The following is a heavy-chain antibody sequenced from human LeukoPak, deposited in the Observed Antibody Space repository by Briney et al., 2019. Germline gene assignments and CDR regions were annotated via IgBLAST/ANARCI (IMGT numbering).Heavy chain of an antibody. V-gene: IGHV3-21*01. CDR3: AREGCSSTSCARSYYFYMDV. J-gene: IGHJ6*03. CDR2: ITRSSYI. CDR1: GFTFSTFS. Sequence: GRSLRLSCAASGFTFSTFSMNWVRQAPGKGLEWVSSITRSSYIYYGDSVKGRFTISRDNAKNSLYLEMNSLTAEDTAVYYCAREGCSSTSCARSYYFYMDVWGKGTTVTVSS. D-gene: IGHD2-2*01.